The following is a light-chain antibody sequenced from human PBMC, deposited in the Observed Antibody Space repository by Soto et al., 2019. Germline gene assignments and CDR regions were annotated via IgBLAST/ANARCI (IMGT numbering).Light chain of an antibody. CDR2: GAS. Sequence: EIVLTQSPGTLSLSPGERATLSCRASQSVSSSYLAWYQQKPGQAPRLHIYGASSRATGIPDRFSGSGSGTDFTLTISRLEPEDCAVYYCQQYGSSPFTLGQGTRLELK. CDR3: QQYGSSPFT. V-gene: IGKV3-20*01. J-gene: IGKJ5*01. CDR1: QSVSSSY.